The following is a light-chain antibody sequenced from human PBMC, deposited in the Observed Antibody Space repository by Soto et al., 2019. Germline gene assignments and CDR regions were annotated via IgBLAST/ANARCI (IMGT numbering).Light chain of an antibody. Sequence: QSALTQPASVSGSPGQSITISCTGSSSDVGGYNYVSWYQQHPGKAPKLMIYDVSNRPSGVSNRFSGSKSGNTASLTISGLQAEDEAAYYCSSYTSSSTRLFGTGTKVTVL. J-gene: IGLJ1*01. V-gene: IGLV2-14*01. CDR3: SSYTSSSTRL. CDR2: DVS. CDR1: SSDVGGYNY.